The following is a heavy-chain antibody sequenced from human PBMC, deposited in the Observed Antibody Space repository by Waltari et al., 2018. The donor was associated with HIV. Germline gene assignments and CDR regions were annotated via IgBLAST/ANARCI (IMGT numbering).Heavy chain of an antibody. CDR2: IYYSGNT. Sequence: LQLQESGPGLVRPSETLSLTCTVSGASISGSSSYWSWIRQPPEKGLAWVGSIYYSGNTYYNPSLKSRVTMSVDTSKNQFSLKLNSLTAADTAVYYCVRREDCRSGHCPFDSWGQGTLVTVSS. D-gene: IGHD2-15*01. CDR1: GASISGSSSY. CDR3: VRREDCRSGHCPFDS. J-gene: IGHJ4*02. V-gene: IGHV4-39*01.